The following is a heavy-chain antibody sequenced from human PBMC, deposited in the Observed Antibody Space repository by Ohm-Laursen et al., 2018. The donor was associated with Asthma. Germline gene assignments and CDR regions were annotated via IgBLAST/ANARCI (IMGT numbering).Heavy chain of an antibody. V-gene: IGHV3-7*04. CDR1: GFTFSSYW. CDR3: ASDTHWNSDSPGSGY. Sequence: GSLRLSCAASGFTFSSYWMSWVRQAPGKGLEWVANIKQDGSEKYYVDSVRGRFTISRDNAKNSVYLQMDSLGAEDTAVYFCASDTHWNSDSPGSGYWGQGTLVTVSS. D-gene: IGHD3-10*01. CDR2: IKQDGSEK. J-gene: IGHJ4*02.